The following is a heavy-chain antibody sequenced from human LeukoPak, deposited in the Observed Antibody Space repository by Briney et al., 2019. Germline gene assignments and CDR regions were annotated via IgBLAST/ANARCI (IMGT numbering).Heavy chain of an antibody. V-gene: IGHV1-2*02. CDR3: ASHLGGSHRNRYFDY. J-gene: IGHJ4*02. D-gene: IGHD1-26*01. Sequence: GASVKVSCKVSGYTFTGYYMHWVRQAPGQGLEWMGWLNPNSGGTNYAQNFQGRITMTRDTSISTAYMELSRLRSDDTAVYHCASHLGGSHRNRYFDYWGQGTMVTVSS. CDR2: LNPNSGGT. CDR1: GYTFTGYY.